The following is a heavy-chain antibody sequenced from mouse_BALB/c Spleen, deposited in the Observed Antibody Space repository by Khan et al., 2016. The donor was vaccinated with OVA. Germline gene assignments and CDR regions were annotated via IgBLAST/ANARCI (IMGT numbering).Heavy chain of an antibody. V-gene: IGHV5-9-1*01. D-gene: IGHD2-1*01. CDR1: GFTFSSFV. J-gene: IGHJ3*01. CDR3: TNGNYGWFAY. CDR2: ISSAATYT. Sequence: EVELVESGGGLVEPGGSLILSCAASGFTFSSFVMSWVRQTPEKRLEWVATISSAATYTYYPDSVNGRFTISRDNATNTLYLQMNGLRSDETAIYYCTNGNYGWFAYWGQGTLVTVST.